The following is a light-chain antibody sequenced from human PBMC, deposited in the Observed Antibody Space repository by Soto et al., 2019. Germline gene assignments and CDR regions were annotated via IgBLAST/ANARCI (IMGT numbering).Light chain of an antibody. J-gene: IGLJ3*02. V-gene: IGLV2-11*01. CDR1: SSDVGDYNY. CDR3: CSFAGSYTFWV. Sequence: QSALTQPRSVSGSPGKSVTISCTGTSSDVGDYNYVSWYQQYPGKAPKLVIYDVSKRPSGVPDRFSGSKSGNTASLTISGLQAEDEADYYCCSFAGSYTFWVFGGGTQLTVL. CDR2: DVS.